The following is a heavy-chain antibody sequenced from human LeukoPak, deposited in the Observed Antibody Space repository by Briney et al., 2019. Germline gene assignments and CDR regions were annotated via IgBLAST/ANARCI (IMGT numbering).Heavy chain of an antibody. CDR2: IYYSGST. Sequence: SETLSLTCTVSGGSISSSSYYWGWIRQPPGKGLEWIGSIYYSGSTYYNPSLKSRVTISVDTSKNQFSLRLSSVTAADTAVYYCARRQNPYYYGMDVWGQGTTVTVSS. J-gene: IGHJ6*02. CDR3: ARRQNPYYYGMDV. CDR1: GGSISSSSYY. V-gene: IGHV4-39*01.